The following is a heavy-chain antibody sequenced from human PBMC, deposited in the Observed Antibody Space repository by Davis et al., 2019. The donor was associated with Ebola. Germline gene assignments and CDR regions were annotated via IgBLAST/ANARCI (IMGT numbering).Heavy chain of an antibody. Sequence: PGGSLRLSCAASGFTFSSYAMSWVRQAPGKGLEWVSAISGSGGSTYYADSVKGRFTISRDNSKNTLYLQMNSLRAEDTAVYYCARVYCSSTSCYVYDAFDIWGQGTMVTVSS. V-gene: IGHV3-23*01. CDR1: GFTFSSYA. CDR3: ARVYCSSTSCYVYDAFDI. J-gene: IGHJ3*02. CDR2: ISGSGGST. D-gene: IGHD2-2*01.